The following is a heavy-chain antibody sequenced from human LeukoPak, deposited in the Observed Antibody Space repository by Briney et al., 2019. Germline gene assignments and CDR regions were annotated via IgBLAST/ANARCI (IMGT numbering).Heavy chain of an antibody. CDR3: ARERDANYYDSSGYYSIRDY. Sequence: GGSLRLSCAASGFTFSDYYMSLIRQAPGKGLEWVSYISSSGSTIYYADSVKGRFTISRDNAKNSLYLQMNSLRAEDTAVYYCARERDANYYDSSGYYSIRDYWGQGTLVTVSS. D-gene: IGHD3-22*01. J-gene: IGHJ4*02. V-gene: IGHV3-11*04. CDR1: GFTFSDYY. CDR2: ISSSGSTI.